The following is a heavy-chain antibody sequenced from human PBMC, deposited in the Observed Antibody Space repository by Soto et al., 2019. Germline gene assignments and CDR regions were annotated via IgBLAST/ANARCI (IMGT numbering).Heavy chain of an antibody. CDR3: ARLVNYYYYYMDV. V-gene: IGHV4-39*01. CDR1: GGSISSSTSY. Sequence: SETLSLTCTVSGGSISSSTSYWGWIRQPPGKGLEWIGSINYSGSTYYSPSLKSRVTISADTSKNQFSLKLSSVTAADTAVYYCARLVNYYYYYMDVWGKRTMVTVSS. J-gene: IGHJ6*03. CDR2: INYSGST.